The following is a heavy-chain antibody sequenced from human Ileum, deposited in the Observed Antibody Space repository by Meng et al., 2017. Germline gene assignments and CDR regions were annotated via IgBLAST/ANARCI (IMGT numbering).Heavy chain of an antibody. CDR2: TYYKSKWYN. V-gene: IGHV6-1*01. CDR1: GDSVSGNSGA. D-gene: IGHD6-13*01. J-gene: IGHJ4*02. Sequence: QVQPQRSGPGLVQPSQTPPLTWAISGDSVSGNSGAWNWIRQSPSRGLECLGRTYYKSKWYNEYAESVKSRITISPDTSKNQFSLQLNSVTPEDTAVYYCARGWAAAGFDYWGQGTLVTVSS. CDR3: ARGWAAAGFDY.